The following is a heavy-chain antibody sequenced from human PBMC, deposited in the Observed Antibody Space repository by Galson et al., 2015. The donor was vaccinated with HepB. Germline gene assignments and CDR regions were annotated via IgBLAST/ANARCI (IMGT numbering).Heavy chain of an antibody. V-gene: IGHV3-23*01. CDR2: XXGGXXRT. CDR3: GKGVILGAIPHYFDY. CDR1: GFTFSRYA. Sequence: SLRLSCAASGFTFSRYAMTWVRQAPGRGXXXVSXXXGGXXRTXXXDSXXSRFXTSRDNSKNTLSVQKNSLRVEXTAMYYCGKGVILGAIPHYFDYWGQGTLVSGSA. D-gene: IGHD3-16*01. J-gene: IGHJ4*02.